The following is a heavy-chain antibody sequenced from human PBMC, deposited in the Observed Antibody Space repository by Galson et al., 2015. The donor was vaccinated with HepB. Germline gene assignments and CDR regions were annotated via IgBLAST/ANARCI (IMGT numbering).Heavy chain of an antibody. D-gene: IGHD3-22*01. V-gene: IGHV3-74*01. CDR1: GFTFSSYW. J-gene: IGHJ3*02. CDR3: AKHSLPFYYDSSVGDAFDI. CDR2: INSDGSST. Sequence: SLRLSCAASGFTFSSYWMHWVRHAPGKGLVWVSRINSDGSSTSYADSVKGRFTISRDNAKNTLYLQMNSLRAEDTAVYYCAKHSLPFYYDSSVGDAFDIWGQGTMVTVSS.